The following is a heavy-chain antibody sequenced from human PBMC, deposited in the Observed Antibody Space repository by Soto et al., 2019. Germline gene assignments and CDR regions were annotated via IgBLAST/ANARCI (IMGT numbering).Heavy chain of an antibody. D-gene: IGHD2-15*01. CDR3: ARIDCSGGSCYRVDY. V-gene: IGHV1-18*01. CDR1: GYTFTSYG. Sequence: GASVKVSCKASGYTFTSYGISCVRQAPGQGLEWMGWISAYNGNTNYAQKLQGRVTMTTDTSTSTAYMELRSLRSDDTAVYYCARIDCSGGSCYRVDYWGQGTLVTVSS. J-gene: IGHJ4*02. CDR2: ISAYNGNT.